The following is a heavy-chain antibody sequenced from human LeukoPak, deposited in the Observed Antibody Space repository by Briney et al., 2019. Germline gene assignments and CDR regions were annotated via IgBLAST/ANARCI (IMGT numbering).Heavy chain of an antibody. J-gene: IGHJ3*02. Sequence: GGSLRLSCAASGFTFSSYAMNWVRQAPGRGLEWVSTIISSGDSAYYADSVKGRFTISRDNSKNTLYLQMNSLRAEDTAVYYCARGGRIAAAGDAFDIWGQGTTVTVSS. V-gene: IGHV3-23*01. CDR2: IISSGDSA. CDR3: ARGGRIAAAGDAFDI. D-gene: IGHD6-13*01. CDR1: GFTFSSYA.